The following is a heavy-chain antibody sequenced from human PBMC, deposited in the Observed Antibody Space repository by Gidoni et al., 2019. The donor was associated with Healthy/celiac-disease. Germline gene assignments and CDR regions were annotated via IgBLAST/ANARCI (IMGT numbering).Heavy chain of an antibody. CDR1: GLPFSSYA. CDR2: ISYDGSNK. D-gene: IGHD3-22*01. J-gene: IGHJ4*02. V-gene: IGHV3-30-3*01. CDR3: ARGVYYYDSSGYLFDY. Sequence: QVQLVESGGGVVQPGRSLRLSCAASGLPFSSYAMNWVRQGTGKGLEWVAVISYDGSNKYYADSVKGRFTISRDNSKNTLYLQMNSLRAEDTAVYYCARGVYYYDSSGYLFDYWGQGTLVTVSS.